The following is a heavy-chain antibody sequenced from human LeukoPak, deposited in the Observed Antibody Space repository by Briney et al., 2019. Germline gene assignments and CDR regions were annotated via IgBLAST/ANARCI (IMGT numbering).Heavy chain of an antibody. Sequence: QTGGSLRLSCAASGFTFSSHGMNWVRQAPGKWLEWVSGISPSGGITYYTDSVKGRFTISRDNSKNTQSLQMNSLRAEDTAVYYCARVTGYMIEDYFDYWGQGTLVTVSS. J-gene: IGHJ4*02. V-gene: IGHV3-23*01. CDR1: GFTFSSHG. D-gene: IGHD3-22*01. CDR3: ARVTGYMIEDYFDY. CDR2: ISPSGGIT.